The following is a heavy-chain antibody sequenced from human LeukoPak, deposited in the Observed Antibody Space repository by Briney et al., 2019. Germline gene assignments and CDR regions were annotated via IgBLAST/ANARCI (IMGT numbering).Heavy chain of an antibody. V-gene: IGHV3-30*18. CDR3: AKDADTATIIYWYFDL. J-gene: IGHJ2*01. Sequence: GGSLRLSCAASGFTFSSYAMSWVRQAPGKGLEWVAVISDDGSNTYYADSVKGRFTISRDNSKNTLYLQLNSLRTEDTAVYYCAKDADTATIIYWYFDLWGRGTLVTVSS. CDR2: ISDDGSNT. D-gene: IGHD5-18*01. CDR1: GFTFSSYA.